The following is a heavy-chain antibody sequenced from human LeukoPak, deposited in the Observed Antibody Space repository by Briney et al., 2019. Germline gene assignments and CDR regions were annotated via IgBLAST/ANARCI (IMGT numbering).Heavy chain of an antibody. CDR3: ARHRRITMIVVVIADAFDI. Sequence: ASETLSLTCTVSGGSISSYYWSWIRQPPGKGLEWIGYIYYSGSTNYNPSLKSRVTISVDTSKNQFSLKLSSVTAADTAVYYCARHRRITMIVVVIADAFDIWGQGTMVTVSS. CDR2: IYYSGST. CDR1: GGSISSYY. V-gene: IGHV4-59*01. J-gene: IGHJ3*02. D-gene: IGHD3-22*01.